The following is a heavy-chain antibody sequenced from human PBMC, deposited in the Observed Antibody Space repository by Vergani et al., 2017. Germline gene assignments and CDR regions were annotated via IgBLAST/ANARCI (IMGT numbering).Heavy chain of an antibody. J-gene: IGHJ6*03. CDR2: ISSSSSTI. D-gene: IGHD3-9*01. CDR3: ARVDILTGYYYYYYMDV. Sequence: EVQLVESGGGLVQPGGSLRLSCAASGFTFSSYSMNWVRQAPGKGLELVSYISSSSSTIYYADSVKGRFTISRDNAKNSLYLQMNSLRAEDTAVYYCARVDILTGYYYYYYMDVWGKGTTVTVSS. V-gene: IGHV3-48*01. CDR1: GFTFSSYS.